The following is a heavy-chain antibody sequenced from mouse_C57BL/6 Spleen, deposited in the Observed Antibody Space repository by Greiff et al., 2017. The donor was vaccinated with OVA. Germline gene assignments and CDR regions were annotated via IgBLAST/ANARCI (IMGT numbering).Heavy chain of an antibody. CDR1: GYTFTSYG. CDR2: IYPRSGNT. Sequence: QVQLQQSGAELARPGASVKLSCKASGYTFTSYGLSWVKQRTGQGLEWIGEIYPRSGNTYYNEKFKGKATLTADKSSSTAYMELRSLTSEDSAVYFCARRDYDYDGRYFDVWGTGTTVTVSS. D-gene: IGHD2-4*01. V-gene: IGHV1-81*01. CDR3: ARRDYDYDGRYFDV. J-gene: IGHJ1*03.